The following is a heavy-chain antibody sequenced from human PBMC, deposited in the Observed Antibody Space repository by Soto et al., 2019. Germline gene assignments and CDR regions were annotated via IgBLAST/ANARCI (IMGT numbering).Heavy chain of an antibody. CDR2: IKSSGDTG. D-gene: IGHD3-16*01. Sequence: PGGSLRLSCAASGFPFSHYEMNWVRQAPGKGLEWIAYIKSSGDTGYYADSVKGRFTVSRDNAKNSLYLQMTSLSVEDTATYYCTRYEFDFWGQGTLVIVSS. J-gene: IGHJ4*02. CDR3: TRYEFDF. CDR1: GFPFSHYE. V-gene: IGHV3-48*03.